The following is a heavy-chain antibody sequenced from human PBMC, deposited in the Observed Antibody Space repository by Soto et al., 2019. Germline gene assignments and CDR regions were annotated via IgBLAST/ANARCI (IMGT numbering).Heavy chain of an antibody. Sequence: SETLSLTCTVSGGSISSYYWSWIRQPPGKGLEWIGYIYYSGSTNYNPSLKSRVTISVDTSKNQFSLKLSSVTAADTAVYYCARSRVVVAARGGYFDYWGQGTLVTVSS. CDR3: ARSRVVVAARGGYFDY. CDR2: IYYSGST. V-gene: IGHV4-59*01. J-gene: IGHJ4*02. CDR1: GGSISSYY. D-gene: IGHD2-15*01.